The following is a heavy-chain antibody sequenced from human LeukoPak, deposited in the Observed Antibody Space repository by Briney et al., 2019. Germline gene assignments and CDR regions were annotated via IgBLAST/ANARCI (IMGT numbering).Heavy chain of an antibody. CDR2: ISYDGSNK. V-gene: IGHV3-30*18. CDR1: GFTFSSYG. D-gene: IGHD3-22*01. Sequence: GGSLRLSCAASGFTFSSYGMHWVRQAPGKGLEWVAVISYDGSNKYYADSVKGRFTISRDNSKNTLYLQMNSLRAEDTAVHYCAKLTSLRYYYDSSGSEKGYAFDIWGQGTMVTVSS. CDR3: AKLTSLRYYYDSSGSEKGYAFDI. J-gene: IGHJ3*02.